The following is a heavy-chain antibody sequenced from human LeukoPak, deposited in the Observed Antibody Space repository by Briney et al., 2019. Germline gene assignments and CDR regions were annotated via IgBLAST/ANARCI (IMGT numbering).Heavy chain of an antibody. J-gene: IGHJ4*02. CDR2: ISGGGGST. CDR3: AKGFDWLLSHFDY. Sequence: GGSLRLSCAASGFTFSGYAMSWVRQAPGKGLEWVSAISGGGGSTHYADSVKGRFTISRDNSKNTLYLQMSSLRAGDTAVYYCAKGFDWLLSHFDYWGQGTLVTVSS. D-gene: IGHD3-9*01. V-gene: IGHV3-23*01. CDR1: GFTFSGYA.